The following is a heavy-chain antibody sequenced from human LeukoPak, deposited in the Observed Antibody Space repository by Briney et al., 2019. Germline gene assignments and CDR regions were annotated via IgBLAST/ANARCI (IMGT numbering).Heavy chain of an antibody. CDR2: IIPSGHTT. CDR1: GFTFSSYG. V-gene: IGHV3-23*01. D-gene: IGHD5-24*01. CDR3: AKDDRWLQFCC. Sequence: GGTLRLSCAASGFTFSSYGMNWVRQAPGKGLEWVSGIIPSGHTTYYADSVRGRFTISRDNSRNTVYLQMSSLRAEDTAVYYCAKDDRWLQFCCWGQGTLVTVSA. J-gene: IGHJ4*02.